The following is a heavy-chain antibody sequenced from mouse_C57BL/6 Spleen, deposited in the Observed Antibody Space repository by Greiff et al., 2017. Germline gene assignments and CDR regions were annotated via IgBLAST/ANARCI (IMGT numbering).Heavy chain of an antibody. CDR2: INPNYGTT. CDR1: GYSFTDYN. Sequence: EVKLVESGPELVKPGASVKISCKASGYSFTDYNMNWVKQSNGKSLEWIGVINPNYGTTSYNQKFKGKATLTVDQSSSTAYMQLNSLTSEDSAVYYCARSSLITTVVAPGFAYWGQGTLVTVSA. V-gene: IGHV1-39*01. J-gene: IGHJ3*01. D-gene: IGHD1-1*01. CDR3: ARSSLITTVVAPGFAY.